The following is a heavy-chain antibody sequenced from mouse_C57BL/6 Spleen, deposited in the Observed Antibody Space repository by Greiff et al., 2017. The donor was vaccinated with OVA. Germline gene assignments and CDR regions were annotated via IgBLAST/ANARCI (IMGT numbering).Heavy chain of an antibody. D-gene: IGHD2-3*01. CDR3: TRPWSYDGYLFAD. CDR1: GYSFTDYY. J-gene: IGHJ3*01. V-gene: IGHV1-39*01. Sequence: QLQQPGPELVKPGASVKISCKASGYSFTDYYMHWVKQSHGKSLEWIGVINPNYGTTSYNQKFKGKATLTVDQSSSTAYMQLNSLTSEDSAVYYCTRPWSYDGYLFADWGQGTLVTVSA. CDR2: INPNYGTT.